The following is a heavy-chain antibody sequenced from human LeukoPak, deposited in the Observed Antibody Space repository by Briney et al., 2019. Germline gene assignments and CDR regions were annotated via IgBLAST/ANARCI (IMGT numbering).Heavy chain of an antibody. J-gene: IGHJ4*02. Sequence: SQTLSLTCTVSGGSISSGDYYWSWIRQPPGKGLEWIGYIYYSGTTNYNPSLKSRVTISVDTSKKQFSLKLNSVSAADTAVYYCARSGGYSSPHGYWGQGTLVTVSS. CDR2: IYYSGTT. D-gene: IGHD6-19*01. V-gene: IGHV4-61*08. CDR3: ARSGGYSSPHGY. CDR1: GGSISSGDYY.